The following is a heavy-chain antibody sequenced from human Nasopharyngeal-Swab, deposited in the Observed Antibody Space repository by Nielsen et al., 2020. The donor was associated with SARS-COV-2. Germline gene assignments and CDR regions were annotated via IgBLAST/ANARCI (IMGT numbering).Heavy chain of an antibody. CDR2: ISWNSGSI. CDR1: GFTFDYYA. CDR3: ARGRTGNYYYGMDV. V-gene: IGHV3-9*01. J-gene: IGHJ6*02. D-gene: IGHD1/OR15-1a*01. Sequence: SLKISCAASGFTFDYYAMHWVRQAPGKCLEWVSGISWNSGSIGYADSVKGRFTISRDNAKNSLYLQMNSLGAEDTAVYYCARGRTGNYYYGMDVWGQGTTVTVSS.